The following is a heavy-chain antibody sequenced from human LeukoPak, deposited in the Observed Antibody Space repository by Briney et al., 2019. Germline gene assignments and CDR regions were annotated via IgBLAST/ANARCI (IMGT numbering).Heavy chain of an antibody. D-gene: IGHD3-10*01. V-gene: IGHV3-48*03. CDR1: GFTFNIFE. CDR2: ISSSGSTI. Sequence: GGSLRLSCAASGFTFNIFEMNWVRQAPGKGLEWVSYISSSGSTIYYADSMKGRFTISRDNAKNSLYLQMNSLRAEDTAVYYCARASSYDYTYYGMDVWGQGTTVTVSS. J-gene: IGHJ6*02. CDR3: ARASSYDYTYYGMDV.